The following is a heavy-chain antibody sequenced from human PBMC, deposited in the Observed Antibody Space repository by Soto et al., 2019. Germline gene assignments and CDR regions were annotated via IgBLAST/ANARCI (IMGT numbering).Heavy chain of an antibody. CDR2: IRYDGRNK. CDR3: ARAPDYGGNYFDY. D-gene: IGHD4-17*01. CDR1: GFTFISHG. V-gene: IGHV3-33*01. Sequence: QVQLVESGGGAVQPGRSLRLSCAASGFTFISHGMHWVRQAPGKGLEWVAVIRYDGRNKYYGESVKGRFTISRDKSEKTVYLQMNSLRAEDTAVYYCARAPDYGGNYFDYWGQGTLVTVSS. J-gene: IGHJ4*02.